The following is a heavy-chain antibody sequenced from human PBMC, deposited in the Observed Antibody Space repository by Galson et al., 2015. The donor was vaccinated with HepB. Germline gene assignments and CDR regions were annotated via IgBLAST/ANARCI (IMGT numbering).Heavy chain of an antibody. J-gene: IGHJ6*03. CDR1: GGTFSSYA. D-gene: IGHD2-2*01. CDR2: IIPIFGTA. V-gene: IGHV1-69*13. Sequence: SVKVSCKASGGTFSSYAISWVRQAPGQGLEWMGGIIPIFGTANYAQKFQGRVTSTADESTSTAYMELSSLRSEDTAVYYCARARPDIVVVPAAIDPGANRYYYYYMDVWGKGTTVTVSS. CDR3: ARARPDIVVVPAAIDPGANRYYYYYMDV.